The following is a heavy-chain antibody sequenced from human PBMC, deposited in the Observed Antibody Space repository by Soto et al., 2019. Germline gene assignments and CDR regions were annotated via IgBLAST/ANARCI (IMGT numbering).Heavy chain of an antibody. D-gene: IGHD3-10*01. J-gene: IGHJ4*02. CDR1: GFTFSSYA. CDR3: AVNSGSVSYYFDY. CDR2: ISGGGETT. V-gene: IGHV3-23*01. Sequence: EVQLLEYGGGLVQPGGSLRLSCAASGFTFSSYAMCWVRQAPGKGLECVSAISGGGETTYYADSVKGRFTISRDNSKNTLYLQMNSMRAEDTSVYYCAVNSGSVSYYFDYCGQGTLVTVYS.